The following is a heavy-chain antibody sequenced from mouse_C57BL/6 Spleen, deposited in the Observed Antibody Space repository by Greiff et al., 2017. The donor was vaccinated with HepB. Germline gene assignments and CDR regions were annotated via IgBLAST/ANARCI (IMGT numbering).Heavy chain of an antibody. CDR2: ISSGSSTI. V-gene: IGHV5-17*01. CDR1: GFTFSDYG. CDR3: ARGGLRYFDV. J-gene: IGHJ1*03. Sequence: EVKVVESGGGLVKPGGSLKLSCAASGFTFSDYGMHWVRQAPEKGLEWVAYISSGSSTIYYADTVKGRFTISRDNAKNTLFLQMTSLRSEDTAMYYCARGGLRYFDVWGTGTTVTVSS.